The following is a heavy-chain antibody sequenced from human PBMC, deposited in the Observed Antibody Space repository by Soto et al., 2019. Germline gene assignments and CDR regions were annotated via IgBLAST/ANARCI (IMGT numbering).Heavy chain of an antibody. CDR2: IYYSGST. J-gene: IGHJ3*02. CDR1: GGSISSYY. CDR3: ARDAGDYIDAFDI. D-gene: IGHD4-4*01. Sequence: QVQLQESGPGLVKPSETLSLTCTVSGGSISSYYWSWIRQPPGKGLEWIGYIYYSGSTHYNPSLKSRVTISVDTSKNQFSLKLSSVTAADTAVYYCARDAGDYIDAFDIWGQGTMVTVSS. V-gene: IGHV4-59*01.